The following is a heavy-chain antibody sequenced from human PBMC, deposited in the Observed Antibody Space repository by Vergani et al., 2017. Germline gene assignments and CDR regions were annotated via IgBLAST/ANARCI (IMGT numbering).Heavy chain of an antibody. CDR2: ITPFIGNT. Sequence: QMQLVQSGAEVKKTGSSVKVSCKASGYTFTYRYLHWVRQAPGQALEWMGWITPFIGNTTYAQKFQDRVTITRDRSMSTAYMELSSLRSEDTAMYYCALAESSTSCINSVCITPETGSWFDPWGQGTLVTVSS. V-gene: IGHV1-45*02. D-gene: IGHD2-2*01. CDR3: ALAESSTSCINSVCITPETGSWFDP. CDR1: GYTFTYRY. J-gene: IGHJ5*02.